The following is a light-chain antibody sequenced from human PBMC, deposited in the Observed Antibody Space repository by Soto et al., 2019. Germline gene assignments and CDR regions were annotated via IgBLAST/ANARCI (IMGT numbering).Light chain of an antibody. V-gene: IGLV2-14*01. CDR2: EVS. CDR1: SRDVGRYNY. CDR3: SSYTSSSSYV. Sequence: QLVLTQPASVSGSPGQSITISCSGTSRDVGRYNYVSWYQQHPGKAPRLMIYEVSNRPSGISNRFSGSKSGNTASLTISGLQAEDEADYFCSSYTSSSSYVFGTGTKLTVL. J-gene: IGLJ1*01.